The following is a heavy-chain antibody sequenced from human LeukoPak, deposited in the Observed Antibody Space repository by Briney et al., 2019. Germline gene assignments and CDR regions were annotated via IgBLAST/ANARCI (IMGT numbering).Heavy chain of an antibody. CDR2: INYSGST. CDR1: GGSISSHY. Sequence: SETLSLTCTVSGGSISSHYWSWTRQPPGKGLEWIGYINYSGSTNYNPSLKSRVTISVDTSKNQFSLKLSSVTAADTAVYYCARVQGGPSLYYFDYWGQGTLVTVSS. CDR3: ARVQGGPSLYYFDY. V-gene: IGHV4-59*11. J-gene: IGHJ4*02. D-gene: IGHD2-15*01.